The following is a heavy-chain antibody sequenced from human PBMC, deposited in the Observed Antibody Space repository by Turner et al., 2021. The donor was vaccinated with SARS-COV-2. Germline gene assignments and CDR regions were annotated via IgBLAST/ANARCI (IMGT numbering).Heavy chain of an antibody. J-gene: IGHJ4*02. CDR3: ARGETGGLFVY. Sequence: QVLLVEPGAVVMKPCASVKVSCKASGYPSSSYAISWVRQAPGHGLEGMGRISDYKDNIMYEQNVQGRATMTKDATTNTAIMELRSMRSDDTDDYFGARGETGGLFVYWGQGTLVTVSS. D-gene: IGHD1-26*01. V-gene: IGHV1-18*04. CDR2: ISDYKDNI. CDR1: GYPSSSYA.